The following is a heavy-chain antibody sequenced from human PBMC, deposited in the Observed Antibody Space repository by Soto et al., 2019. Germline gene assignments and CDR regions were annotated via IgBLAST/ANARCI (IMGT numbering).Heavy chain of an antibody. V-gene: IGHV1-46*01. CDR1: GYTFTSYY. CDR3: ARDHWGFLEWLSHNWFDP. CDR2: INPSGGST. D-gene: IGHD3-3*01. J-gene: IGHJ5*02. Sequence: ASVKVSCKASGYTFTSYYMHWVRQAPGQGLEWMGIINPSGGSTSYAQKFQGRVTMTRDTSTSTVYMELSSLRSEDTAVYYCARDHWGFLEWLSHNWFDPWGQGTLVTVSS.